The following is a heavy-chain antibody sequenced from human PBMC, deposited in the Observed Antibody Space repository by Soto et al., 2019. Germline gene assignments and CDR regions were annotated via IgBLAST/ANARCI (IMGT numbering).Heavy chain of an antibody. V-gene: IGHV3-33*01. D-gene: IGHD3-22*01. J-gene: IGHJ6*02. CDR1: GFTFSSYG. CDR2: IWYYGSNK. Sequence: GGSLRLSCAASGFTFSSYGMHWVRQAPGKGLEWVAVIWYYGSNKYYADSVKGRFTISRDNSKNTLYLQMNSLRAEDTAVYYCARVRTYYYDSSGYYSKLYFYYYGMDVWGQGTTVTVSS. CDR3: ARVRTYYYDSSGYYSKLYFYYYGMDV.